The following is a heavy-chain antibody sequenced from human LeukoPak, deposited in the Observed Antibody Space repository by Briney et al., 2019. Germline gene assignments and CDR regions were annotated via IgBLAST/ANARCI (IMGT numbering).Heavy chain of an antibody. V-gene: IGHV1-2*02. J-gene: IGHJ4*02. Sequence: VASVKVSCTASGYMFTDYYIHWVRQAPGQGPEWVGWINPKSGGTNYAQKFQARVTMTSDTSVTTAYMELSSLRSDDTAIYYCARPDYGSGSYYYFAYWGQGALVTVSS. CDR1: GYMFTDYY. CDR3: ARPDYGSGSYYYFAY. CDR2: INPKSGGT. D-gene: IGHD3-10*01.